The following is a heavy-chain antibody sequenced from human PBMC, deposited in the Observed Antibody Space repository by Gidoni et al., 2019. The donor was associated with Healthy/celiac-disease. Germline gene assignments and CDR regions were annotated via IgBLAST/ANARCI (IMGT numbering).Heavy chain of an antibody. V-gene: IGHV3-23*01. CDR2: ISGSGGST. Sequence: EVQLLESGGGLVQPGGSLRLSCAASGFTFSSYAMCWVRQAPGKGLEWVAAISGSGGSTYYADSVKGRFTISRDNSKNTLYLQMNSLRAEETAVYYCAKDPGTVLRVLEWSRPNRNWFDPWGQGTLVTVSS. J-gene: IGHJ5*02. D-gene: IGHD3-3*01. CDR1: GFTFSSYA. CDR3: AKDPGTVLRVLEWSRPNRNWFDP.